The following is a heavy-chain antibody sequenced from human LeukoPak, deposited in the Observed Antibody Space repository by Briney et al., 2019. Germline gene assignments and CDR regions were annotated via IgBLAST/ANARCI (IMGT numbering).Heavy chain of an antibody. CDR2: ISTSGGDT. CDR3: ARQLGYCSDGSCYFDY. D-gene: IGHD2-15*01. V-gene: IGHV3-23*01. J-gene: IGHJ4*02. CDR1: GFTFNSYA. Sequence: GGSLRLSCAASGFTFNSYAMSWVRQAPGRGLEWVSAISTSGGDTFYADSVKGRFTISRDNSKNTLYLQMNSLRAEDTAELYCARQLGYCSDGSCYFDYWGLGTLVTVSS.